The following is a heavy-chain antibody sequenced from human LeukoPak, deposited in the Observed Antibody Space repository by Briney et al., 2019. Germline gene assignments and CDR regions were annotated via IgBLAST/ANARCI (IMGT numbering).Heavy chain of an antibody. Sequence: QPGGSLRLSCAASGFTLSSYAMSWVRQAPGKGLEWVSAISGSGGSTYYADSVKGRFTISRDNSKNTLYLQMNSLRAEDTAVYYCAEENGYSYGNYYYYYYMDVWGKGTTVTVSS. CDR2: ISGSGGST. CDR1: GFTLSSYA. CDR3: AEENGYSYGNYYYYYYMDV. D-gene: IGHD5-18*01. J-gene: IGHJ6*03. V-gene: IGHV3-23*01.